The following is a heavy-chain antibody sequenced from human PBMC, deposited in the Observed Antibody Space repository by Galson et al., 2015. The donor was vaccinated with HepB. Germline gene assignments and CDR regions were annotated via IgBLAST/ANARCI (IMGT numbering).Heavy chain of an antibody. CDR3: ARDRGIAAAGHWYFDL. J-gene: IGHJ2*01. D-gene: IGHD6-13*01. Sequence: SLRLSCAASGFTFSSYSMNWVRQAPGKGLEWVSSISSSSSYIYYADSVKGRFTISRDNAKNSLYLQMNSLRAEDTAVYYCARDRGIAAAGHWYFDLWGRGTLVTVSS. V-gene: IGHV3-21*01. CDR1: GFTFSSYS. CDR2: ISSSSSYI.